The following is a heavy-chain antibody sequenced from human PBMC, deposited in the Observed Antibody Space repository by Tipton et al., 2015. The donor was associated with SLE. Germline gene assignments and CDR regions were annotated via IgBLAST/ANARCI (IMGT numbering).Heavy chain of an antibody. D-gene: IGHD1-26*01. J-gene: IGHJ4*02. CDR3: ARETGKNSAKN. CDR2: MYLSGST. Sequence: TLSLTCTVSGVSISTYYWAWIRQPAGKGLEWVGRMYLSGSTNYNPSLKSRVTISVDTSKNHFSLRLSSVTAADTAVYYCARETGKNSAKNWGQGTLVTVSS. V-gene: IGHV4-4*07. CDR1: GVSISTYY.